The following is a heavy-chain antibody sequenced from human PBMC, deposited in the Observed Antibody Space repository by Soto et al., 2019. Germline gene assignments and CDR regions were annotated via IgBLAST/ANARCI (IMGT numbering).Heavy chain of an antibody. D-gene: IGHD3-22*01. CDR1: GFTFSSYS. CDR2: ISYDGSDK. V-gene: IGHV3-30*14. CDR3: ARNGDSSDYRGWFDP. J-gene: IGHJ5*02. Sequence: GGSLRLSCAASGFTFSSYSMHWVRQTPGKGLERVAVISYDGSDKYYADSVKGRFTISRDNSKNTLYLQMNSLRAEDTAVYYCARNGDSSDYRGWFDPWGQGTLVTVS.